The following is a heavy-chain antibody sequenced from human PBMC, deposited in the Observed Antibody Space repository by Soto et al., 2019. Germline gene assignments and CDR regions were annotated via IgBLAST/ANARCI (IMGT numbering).Heavy chain of an antibody. Sequence: GGSLRLSCAASGFTFSSYGMHWVRQAPGKGLEWVAVIWYDGSNKYYADSVKGRFTISRDNSKNTLYLQMNSLRAEDTAVYYCAREAEAYDYYGSGENYYYYMDVWGKGTTVTVSS. CDR3: AREAEAYDYYGSGENYYYYMDV. CDR2: IWYDGSNK. V-gene: IGHV3-33*01. D-gene: IGHD3-10*01. CDR1: GFTFSSYG. J-gene: IGHJ6*03.